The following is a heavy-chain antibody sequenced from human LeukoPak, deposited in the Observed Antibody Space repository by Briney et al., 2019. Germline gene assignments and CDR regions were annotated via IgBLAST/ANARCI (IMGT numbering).Heavy chain of an antibody. CDR2: INHSGST. CDR1: GGSFSGYY. D-gene: IGHD1-26*01. J-gene: IGHJ3*02. V-gene: IGHV4-34*09. CDR3: ARGELTHAFDI. Sequence: SETLSLTCAVYGGSFSGYYWSWIRQPPGKGLEWIGEINHSGSTNYNPSLKSRVTISVDTSKNQFSLKLSSVTAADTAVYYCARGELTHAFDIWGQGTMVTVSS.